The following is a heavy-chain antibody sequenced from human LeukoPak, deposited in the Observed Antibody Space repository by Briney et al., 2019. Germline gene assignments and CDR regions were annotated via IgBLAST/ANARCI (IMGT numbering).Heavy chain of an antibody. Sequence: SETLSLTCTVSGGSISSYYWSWIRQPPGKGLEWIGFIYYSGSTNYNPSLKSRVTISVDTSKNQFSLKLSSVTAADTAVYYCAREGASGSFDYWGQGTLVTVSS. CDR1: GGSISSYY. CDR3: AREGASGSFDY. D-gene: IGHD3-16*01. J-gene: IGHJ4*02. V-gene: IGHV4-59*01. CDR2: IYYSGST.